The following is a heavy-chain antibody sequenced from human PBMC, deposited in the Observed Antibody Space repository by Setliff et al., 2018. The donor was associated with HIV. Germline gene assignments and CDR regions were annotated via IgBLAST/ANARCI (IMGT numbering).Heavy chain of an antibody. CDR2: ISDSST. V-gene: IGHV3-23*01. CDR3: GIRISISVIWTFDY. CDR1: GFTFNKYA. J-gene: IGHJ4*02. D-gene: IGHD3-3*01. Sequence: GGSLRLSCAASGFTFNKYAMSWVRQAPGKGLEWISGISDSSTYYADSVKGRFTISRDNSGSTLYLQMSRLRVEDTAIYYCGIRISISVIWTFDYWGQGMLVTVSS.